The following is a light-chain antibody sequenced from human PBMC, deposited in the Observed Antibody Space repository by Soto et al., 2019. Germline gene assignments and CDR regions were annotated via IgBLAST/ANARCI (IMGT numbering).Light chain of an antibody. CDR1: SSDVGGYNY. CDR3: SSYTSSSTLGV. J-gene: IGLJ1*01. Sequence: ALTQPPSASGSPGQSVTISCTGTSSDVGGYNYVSWYQQHPGKAPKLMIYDVSNRPSGVSNRFSGSKSGNTASLTISGLQAEDEADYYCSSYTSSSTLGVFGTGTKVTVL. V-gene: IGLV2-14*01. CDR2: DVS.